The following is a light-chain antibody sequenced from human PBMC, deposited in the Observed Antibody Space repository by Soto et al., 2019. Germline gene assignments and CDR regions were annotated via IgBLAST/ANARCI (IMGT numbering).Light chain of an antibody. CDR2: EVS. Sequence: QSALTQPASVSGSPGQSITLSCTGNSSDVGSYNLVSWYQQYPGKAPKLMIYEVSKRPSGVSNRFSGSKSGNTASLTISGLQAEDEADYYCCSYGGSSTYGFGTGNKVTVL. V-gene: IGLV2-23*02. CDR1: SSDVGSYNL. J-gene: IGLJ1*01. CDR3: CSYGGSSTYG.